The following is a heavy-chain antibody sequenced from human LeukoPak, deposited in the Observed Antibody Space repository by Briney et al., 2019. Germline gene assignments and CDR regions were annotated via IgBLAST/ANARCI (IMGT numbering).Heavy chain of an antibody. V-gene: IGHV3-23*01. CDR1: GLPHNCYA. J-gene: IGHJ3*02. Sequence: GGSLRPSCSASGLPHNCYAMRWVRQPPPKGLEGVSAVSGSGCSTYYADTVKGRFTITRDNSKTKLYLQMNSMRAEDTDIYYCAKDTPKNRMVDAFDIWGQGTMVTVSS. CDR2: VSGSGCST. CDR3: AKDTPKNRMVDAFDI. D-gene: IGHD1-14*01.